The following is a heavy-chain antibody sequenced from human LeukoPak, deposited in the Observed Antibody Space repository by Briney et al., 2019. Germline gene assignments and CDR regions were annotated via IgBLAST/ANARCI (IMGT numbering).Heavy chain of an antibody. Sequence: SETLSLTCTVSGVSISGYYWNWIRQPPGKGLEWIGYTYYSGSTNYNPSLKSRVTISLDTSKNQFALKLSSVTAADTAMYYCARRVSYSGGFDYWGQGTLVTVSS. CDR1: GVSISGYY. CDR3: ARRVSYSGGFDY. V-gene: IGHV4-59*08. D-gene: IGHD1-26*01. J-gene: IGHJ4*02. CDR2: TYYSGST.